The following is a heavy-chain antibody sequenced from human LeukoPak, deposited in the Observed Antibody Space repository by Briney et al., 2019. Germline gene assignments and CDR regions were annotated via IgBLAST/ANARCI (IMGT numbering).Heavy chain of an antibody. CDR1: GGSIRRYY. V-gene: IGHV4-59*08. J-gene: IGHJ4*02. CDR3: ARHGGSYSFDY. D-gene: IGHD1-26*01. CDR2: IYNSGST. Sequence: SETLSLTCTVSGGSIRRYYWSWIRQPPGKGLEGRGYIYNSGSTNYNPSLQSRVTISVDTSKNQFSLKLSSVTAADTAVYYCARHGGSYSFDYWGQGTLVTVSS.